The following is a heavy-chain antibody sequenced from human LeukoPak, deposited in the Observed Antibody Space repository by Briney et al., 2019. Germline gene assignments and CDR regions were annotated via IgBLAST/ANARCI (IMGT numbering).Heavy chain of an antibody. V-gene: IGHV1-24*01. CDR3: ATDWMSAIAVAGDAFDI. D-gene: IGHD6-19*01. Sequence: ASVKVSCKVSGYTLTELSMHWVRQAPGKGLEWMGGFDPEDGETIYAQKFQGRVTMTEDTSTDTAYMELSSLRSEDTAVYYCATDWMSAIAVAGDAFDIWGQGTMVTVSS. CDR1: GYTLTELS. CDR2: FDPEDGET. J-gene: IGHJ3*02.